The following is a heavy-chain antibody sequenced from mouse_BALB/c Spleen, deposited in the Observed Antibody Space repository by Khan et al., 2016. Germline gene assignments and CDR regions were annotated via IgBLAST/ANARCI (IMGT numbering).Heavy chain of an antibody. D-gene: IGHD2-3*01. J-gene: IGHJ3*01. CDR3: ARRSIYDGYYGFAY. Sequence: QVRLQQSGAELAKPGASVKMSCKASGYTFTSYWMHWVKQRPGQGLEWIGYINPSTGYTEYNQKFKDKATLTADKSSSTAYMQLSSLTSEDSAVYYCARRSIYDGYYGFAYWGQGTLVTVSA. V-gene: IGHV1-7*01. CDR2: INPSTGYT. CDR1: GYTFTSYW.